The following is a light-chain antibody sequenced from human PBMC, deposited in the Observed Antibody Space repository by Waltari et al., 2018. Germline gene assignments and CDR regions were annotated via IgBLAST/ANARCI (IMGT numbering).Light chain of an antibody. J-gene: IGKJ4*01. CDR1: QAISNH. CDR3: QQYDNLAS. Sequence: DIQMTQSPSSLSASVGDRVTITCQASQAISNHLNWYQHKPGKAPELLIVDATNLETGVPSRFRGSGSGTDFTLTIPSLQPEDFATYYCQQYDNLASFGGGTKVEIK. CDR2: DAT. V-gene: IGKV1-33*01.